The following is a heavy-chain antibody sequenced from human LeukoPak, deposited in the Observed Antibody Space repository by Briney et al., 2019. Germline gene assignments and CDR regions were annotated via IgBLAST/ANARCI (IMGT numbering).Heavy chain of an antibody. CDR3: ARGGTSDSSGYYYYYYYGMDV. D-gene: IGHD3-22*01. V-gene: IGHV1-3*01. CDR1: GYTFTSYA. J-gene: IGHJ6*02. Sequence: ASVKVSCKASGYTFTSYAMHWVRQAPGQRLEWMGWINAGNGNTKYSQKFQGRVTITRDTSASTAYMELSSLRSEDTAVYYCARGGTSDSSGYYYYYYYGMDVWGQGTTVTVSS. CDR2: INAGNGNT.